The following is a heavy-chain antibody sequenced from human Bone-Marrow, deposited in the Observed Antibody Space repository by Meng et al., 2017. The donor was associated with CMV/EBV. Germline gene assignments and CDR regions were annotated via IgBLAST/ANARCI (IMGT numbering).Heavy chain of an antibody. CDR3: ARDGRWLTYYYYYGMDV. V-gene: IGHV3-7*01. J-gene: IGHJ6*02. CDR2: IKQDGSEK. D-gene: IGHD6-19*01. CDR1: GFTFSSYW. Sequence: GGSLRLSCAASGFTFSSYWMSWVRQAPGKGLEWVANIKQDGSEKYYVDSVKGRFTISRDNAKNSLYLQMNSLRAEDTAVYYCARDGRWLTYYYYYGMDVWGQGTTVTVSS.